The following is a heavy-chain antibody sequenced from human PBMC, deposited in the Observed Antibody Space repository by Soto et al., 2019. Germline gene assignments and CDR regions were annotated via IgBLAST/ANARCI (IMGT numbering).Heavy chain of an antibody. V-gene: IGHV5-10-1*01. Sequence: PGESLKISCKGSGYSFTSYWISWVRQMPGKGLEWMGRIDPSDSYTNYSPSFQGHVTISADKSISTAYLQWSSLKASDTAMYYCAAGVDIVVTIATIYCYYYGMDVWGQGTTVTVSS. CDR1: GYSFTSYW. CDR3: AAGVDIVVTIATIYCYYYGMDV. D-gene: IGHD5-12*01. CDR2: IDPSDSYT. J-gene: IGHJ6*02.